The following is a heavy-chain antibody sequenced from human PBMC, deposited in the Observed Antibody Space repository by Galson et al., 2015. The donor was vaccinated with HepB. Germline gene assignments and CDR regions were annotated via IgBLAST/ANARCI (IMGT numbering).Heavy chain of an antibody. Sequence: SVKVSCKASGYTFTGYYIHWVRQAPGQGLEWMGRINPNSGGTNYAQKFQCRVTITRDTSISTAYMELSRLRSDDTAVYYCAREMEVGISADYWGQGTLVTVSS. V-gene: IGHV1-2*06. J-gene: IGHJ4*02. CDR1: GYTFTGYY. CDR2: INPNSGGT. CDR3: AREMEVGISADY. D-gene: IGHD2-21*01.